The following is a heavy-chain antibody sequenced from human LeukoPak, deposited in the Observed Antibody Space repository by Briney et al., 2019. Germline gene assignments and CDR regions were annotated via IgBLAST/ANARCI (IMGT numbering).Heavy chain of an antibody. V-gene: IGHV3-30*04. CDR1: GFTFNHYS. D-gene: IGHD3-16*01. J-gene: IGHJ4*02. CDR2: ISHNGDIT. Sequence: TGGSLRLSCVASGFTFNHYSFHWVRQAPGKGLEWVAVISHNGDITYYAGSLRGRLTISRDNSKNTVYLRMHSLSAEDTGVYYCASGSTDSWGDYWGQGTLVSVSS. CDR3: ASGSTDSWGDY.